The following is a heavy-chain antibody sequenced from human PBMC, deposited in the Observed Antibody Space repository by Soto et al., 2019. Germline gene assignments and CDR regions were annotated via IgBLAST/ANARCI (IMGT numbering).Heavy chain of an antibody. V-gene: IGHV3-23*01. CDR3: AKDGWGSTMIVVVINWYFDL. Sequence: VQLLESGGGLVQPGGSLRLSCAASGFTFSSYAMSWVRQAPGKGLEWVSAISGSGGSTYYTDSVKGRFTISRDNSKNTLYLQMNSLRAEDTAVYYCAKDGWGSTMIVVVINWYFDLWGRGTLVTVSS. D-gene: IGHD3-22*01. J-gene: IGHJ2*01. CDR2: ISGSGGST. CDR1: GFTFSSYA.